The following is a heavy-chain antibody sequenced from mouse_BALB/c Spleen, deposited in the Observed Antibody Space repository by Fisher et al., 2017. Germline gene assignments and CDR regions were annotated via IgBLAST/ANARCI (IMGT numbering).Heavy chain of an antibody. V-gene: IGHV1-77*01. D-gene: IGHD2-1*01. J-gene: IGHJ4*01. Sequence: KFKGKATLTVDKSSSTAYMQLSSLTSEDSAVYFCAREGGNSYAMDYWGQGTSVTVSS. CDR3: AREGGNSYAMDY.